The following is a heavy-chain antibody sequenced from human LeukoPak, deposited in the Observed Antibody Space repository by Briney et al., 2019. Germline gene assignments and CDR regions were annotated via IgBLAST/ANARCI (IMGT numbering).Heavy chain of an antibody. V-gene: IGHV1-46*01. CDR1: GYTFTSNY. D-gene: IGHD5-18*01. J-gene: IGHJ4*02. Sequence: GASVKVSCKASGYTFTSNYMHWVRQAPGQGLEWMGIINPSGGSTSYAQKFQGRVTMTRDTSTSTVYMELRSLRSDDTAVYYCAREVIQLWYSYDYWGQGTLVTVSS. CDR3: AREVIQLWYSYDY. CDR2: INPSGGST.